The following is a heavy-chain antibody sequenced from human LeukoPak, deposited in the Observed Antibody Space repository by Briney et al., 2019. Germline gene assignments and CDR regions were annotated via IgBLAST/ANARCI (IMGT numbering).Heavy chain of an antibody. CDR2: IKTKTIAGTT. Sequence: PGGSLRLSCTASGFTFSNVWMGWVRQAPGKGLEWVGRIKTKTIAGTTDYAAAVKGRFTISRDDSKNTLYLQMNSLKTEDTAVYYCTTTQVGVTFGLDYWGQGTLVTVSS. D-gene: IGHD1-26*01. V-gene: IGHV3-15*01. J-gene: IGHJ4*02. CDR1: GFTFSNVW. CDR3: TTTQVGVTFGLDY.